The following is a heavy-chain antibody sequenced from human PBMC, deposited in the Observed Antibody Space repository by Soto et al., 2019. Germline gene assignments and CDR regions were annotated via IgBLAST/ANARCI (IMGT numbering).Heavy chain of an antibody. CDR2: INSDGSST. V-gene: IGHV3-74*01. D-gene: IGHD4-17*01. CDR3: ASEHDYVYNWFDP. Sequence: EVQLVESGGVLVQPGGCLILSCAASVFTFSRFWMHWVRQAPGKGLVWVSRINSDGSSTSYADSVKGRFTISRDNAKNTLYLQMNSLRAEDTAVYYCASEHDYVYNWFDPGGQGTLVTVSS. J-gene: IGHJ5*02. CDR1: VFTFSRFW.